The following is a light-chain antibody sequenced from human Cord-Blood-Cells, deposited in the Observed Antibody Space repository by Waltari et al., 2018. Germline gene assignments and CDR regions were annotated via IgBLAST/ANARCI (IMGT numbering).Light chain of an antibody. Sequence: EIVMTQSPATLSVSPGERATISCRASQSVSSNLAWYQQKPGHAPRLLIYGASTWVTGIPARFSGSGSGTEFTLTISSLQSEDFAVYYCQQYNNWPRTFGQGTKVEIK. CDR2: GAS. J-gene: IGKJ1*01. CDR1: QSVSSN. V-gene: IGKV3-15*01. CDR3: QQYNNWPRT.